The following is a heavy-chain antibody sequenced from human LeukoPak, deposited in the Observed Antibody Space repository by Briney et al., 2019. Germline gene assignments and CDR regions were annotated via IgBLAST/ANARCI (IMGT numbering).Heavy chain of an antibody. CDR3: ARVYGANPPDA. V-gene: IGHV4-34*01. CDR2: INHSGST. Sequence: RTSETLSLTCAVYGGSFSGYYWNWIRQPPGKGLEWIGEINHSGSTNYNPSLKSRVTISVDTSKNQFSLKLSSVTAADTAVYYCARVYGANPPDAWGQGTLVTVSS. J-gene: IGHJ5*02. D-gene: IGHD4-17*01. CDR1: GGSFSGYY.